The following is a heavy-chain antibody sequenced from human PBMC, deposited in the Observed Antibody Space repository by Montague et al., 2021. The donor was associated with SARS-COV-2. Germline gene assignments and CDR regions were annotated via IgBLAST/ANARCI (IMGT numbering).Heavy chain of an antibody. V-gene: IGHV3-7*03. CDR3: VREVWWSFDL. CDR1: GFSYTIHY. CDR2: IIREGTET. J-gene: IGHJ4*02. Sequence: LRLSCAASGFSYTIHYMSWVRQAPGKGLQWIAKIIREGTETYYADSVRGRFIVSRDNAKKSMTLEMHSLTVDDTAVYYCVREVWWSFDLWGQGAPVTVSS. D-gene: IGHD2-8*02.